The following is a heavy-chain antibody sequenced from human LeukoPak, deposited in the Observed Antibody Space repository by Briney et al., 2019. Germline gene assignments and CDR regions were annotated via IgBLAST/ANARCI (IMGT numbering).Heavy chain of an antibody. Sequence: SETLSLTCSVSGGSISGYYWSWIRQPPGKGLEWIGYIHYSGNTKYTSSLKSRVTISGDTSKNQFSLKLSSVTAADTAMYYCTRTIVSTWTFDYWGQGTLVTVSS. CDR3: TRTIVSTWTFDY. CDR1: GGSISGYY. V-gene: IGHV4-59*01. D-gene: IGHD6-13*01. CDR2: IHYSGNT. J-gene: IGHJ4*02.